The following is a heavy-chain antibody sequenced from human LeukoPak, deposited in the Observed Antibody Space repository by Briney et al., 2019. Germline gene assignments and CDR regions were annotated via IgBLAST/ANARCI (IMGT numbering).Heavy chain of an antibody. V-gene: IGHV4-59*01. J-gene: IGHJ4*02. CDR3: ARFAPGQWLVDY. Sequence: PSETLSLTCTVSGGSISSYYWSWIRQPPGKGLEWIGYIYYSGSTNYNPSLKSRVTISVDTSKNQFSLKLSSVTAADTAVYYCARFAPGQWLVDYWGQGTLVTVYS. CDR2: IYYSGST. D-gene: IGHD6-19*01. CDR1: GGSISSYY.